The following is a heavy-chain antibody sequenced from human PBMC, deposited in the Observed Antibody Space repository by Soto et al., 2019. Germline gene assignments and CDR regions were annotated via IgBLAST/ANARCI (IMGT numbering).Heavy chain of an antibody. CDR2: IYPGDSDT. CDR3: TREPNIAVAVNPFDY. V-gene: IGHV5-51*03. J-gene: IGHJ4*02. CDR1: GYSFTSYW. D-gene: IGHD6-19*01. Sequence: EVQLVQSGAEVKKPGESLKISCKGSGYSFTSYWIGWVRQMPGKGLEWMGIIYPGDSDTRYSPSFQGQVTITADTSISTAYLQWSSLKASDSVMYYCTREPNIAVAVNPFDYWGQGTLVTVSS.